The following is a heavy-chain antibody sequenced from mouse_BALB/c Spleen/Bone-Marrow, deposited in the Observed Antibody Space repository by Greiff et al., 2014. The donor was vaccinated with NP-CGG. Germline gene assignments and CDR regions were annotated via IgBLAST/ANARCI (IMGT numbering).Heavy chain of an antibody. V-gene: IGHV5-4*02. CDR1: GFIFSDYY. Sequence: EVKLVESGGGLVKPGGSLKLSCTASGFIFSDYYMYWVRQTPEKRLEWVAAISDGGSYTYYPDSVKGRSTISRDNAKNNLYLQMSSLKSEDTAMYYCARSGEKYGAMDYWGQGTSVTVSS. CDR2: ISDGGSYT. CDR3: ARSGEKYGAMDY. J-gene: IGHJ4*01. D-gene: IGHD1-1*02.